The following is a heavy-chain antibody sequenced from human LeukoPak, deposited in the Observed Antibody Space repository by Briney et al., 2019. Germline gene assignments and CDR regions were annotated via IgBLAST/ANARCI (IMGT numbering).Heavy chain of an antibody. J-gene: IGHJ4*02. V-gene: IGHV3-53*01. CDR3: AKDHSSAYYAYYFDN. D-gene: IGHD3-22*01. Sequence: GGSLRLSCAASGFTVSSCYMSWVRQAPGKGLEWVSVLYSDGSTYYADSVKGRFTISRDNSKNTLYLQMNSLRAEDTAVYYCAKDHSSAYYAYYFDNWGQGTLVTVSS. CDR1: GFTVSSCY. CDR2: LYSDGST.